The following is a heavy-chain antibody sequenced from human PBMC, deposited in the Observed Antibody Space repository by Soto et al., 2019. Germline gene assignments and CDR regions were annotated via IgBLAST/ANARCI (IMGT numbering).Heavy chain of an antibody. CDR2: IYHSGST. V-gene: IGHV4-30-2*01. Sequence: SETLSLTCAVSGGSISRGGYSWSWIRQPPGKGLEWIGYIYHSGSTYYNPSLKSRVTIPVDRSKNQFSLKLSSVTAADTAVYYCARAIVVVPAAPDLNWFDPWGQGSLVTVSS. CDR1: GGSISRGGYS. J-gene: IGHJ5*02. CDR3: ARAIVVVPAAPDLNWFDP. D-gene: IGHD2-2*01.